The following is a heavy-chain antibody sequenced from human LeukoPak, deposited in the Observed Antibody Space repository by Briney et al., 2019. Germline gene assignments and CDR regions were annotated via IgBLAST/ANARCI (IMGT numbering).Heavy chain of an antibody. D-gene: IGHD5-18*01. CDR2: INPSGGST. CDR3: ARGLNTAMVTTYYYYGMDV. Sequence: ASVKVSCKPSGYNFMAYIIHWVRQAPGQGLEWMGIINPSGGSTSYAQKFQGRVTMTRDTSTSTVYMELSSLRSEDTAVYYCARGLNTAMVTTYYYYGMDVWGRGTTVTVSS. CDR1: GYNFMAYI. J-gene: IGHJ6*02. V-gene: IGHV1-46*01.